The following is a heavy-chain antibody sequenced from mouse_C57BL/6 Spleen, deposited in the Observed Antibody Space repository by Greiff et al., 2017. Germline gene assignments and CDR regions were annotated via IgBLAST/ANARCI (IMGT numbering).Heavy chain of an antibody. CDR1: GYTFTSYW. CDR2: IHPNSGST. J-gene: IGHJ3*01. V-gene: IGHV1-64*01. CDR3: APEGRLGFAY. Sequence: VQLQQSGAELVKPGASVKLSCKASGYTFTSYWMHWVKQRPGQGLEWIGMIHPNSGSTNYNEKFKSKATLTVDKSSSTAYMQLSSLTSEDSAVYYCAPEGRLGFAYWGQGTLVTVSA.